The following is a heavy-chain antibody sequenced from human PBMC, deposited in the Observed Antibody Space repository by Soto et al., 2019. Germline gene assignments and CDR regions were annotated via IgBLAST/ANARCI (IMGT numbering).Heavy chain of an antibody. CDR2: IYYSGST. D-gene: IGHD3-10*01. CDR1: GGSIDGYY. CDR3: VRDRTVRGVSGGLDV. J-gene: IGHJ6*02. Sequence: QVQLQESGPGLVKPSETLSLTCTVSGGSIDGYYWSWIRQPRGKGLEWIGYIYYSGSTIYNPSLKSRVTISIDTSENQFSLKLSSVTAADTAVYYCVRDRTVRGVSGGLDVWGQGTAVTVSS. V-gene: IGHV4-59*01.